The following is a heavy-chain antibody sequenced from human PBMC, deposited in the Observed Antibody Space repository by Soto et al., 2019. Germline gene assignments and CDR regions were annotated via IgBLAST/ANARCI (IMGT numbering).Heavy chain of an antibody. J-gene: IGHJ4*02. CDR2: INSDGSST. D-gene: IGHD2-15*01. CDR1: GFTFSSYW. CDR3: ARDLGYCSGGSCASRDY. Sequence: EVQLVESGGGLVQPGGSLRLSCAASGFTFSSYWMHWVRQAPGKGLVWVSRINSDGSSTSYADSVKGRFTISRDNAKNTLYLQMNSLRAEDTAVYYCARDLGYCSGGSCASRDYWGQGTLVTVSS. V-gene: IGHV3-74*01.